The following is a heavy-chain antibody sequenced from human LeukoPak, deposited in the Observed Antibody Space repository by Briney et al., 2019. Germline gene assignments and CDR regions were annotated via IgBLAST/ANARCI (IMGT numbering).Heavy chain of an antibody. CDR1: GFTFSSYA. J-gene: IGHJ4*02. CDR3: AKDDDDGDHVVVDH. Sequence: GGSLRLSCAASGFTFSSYAMGWVRQAPGKGLEWVSLISGSGGSTYYADSVKGRFTVSRDSSKNTEYLQMNSLRAEDTAIYYCAKDDDDGDHVVVDHWGQGTLVTVSS. D-gene: IGHD4-17*01. V-gene: IGHV3-23*01. CDR2: ISGSGGST.